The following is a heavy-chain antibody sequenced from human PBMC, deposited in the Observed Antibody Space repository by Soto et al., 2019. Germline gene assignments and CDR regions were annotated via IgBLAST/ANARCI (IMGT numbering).Heavy chain of an antibody. CDR3: ARSSGGNFGIIIEGSNWFDP. V-gene: IGHV1-46*01. CDR2: ITPHGGST. D-gene: IGHD3-3*01. CDR1: GGTFTSYY. J-gene: IGHJ5*02. Sequence: ASVKVSGKAPGGTFTSYYVNWGRQAPGQGLEWMGVITPHGGSTKYAQKFQGRVNMTRDTSRSTVYMELRSLRSDDTAIYYCARSSGGNFGIIIEGSNWFDPWGQGTLVTVSS.